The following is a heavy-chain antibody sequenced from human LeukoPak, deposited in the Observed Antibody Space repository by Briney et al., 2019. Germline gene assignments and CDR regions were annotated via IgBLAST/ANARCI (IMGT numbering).Heavy chain of an antibody. V-gene: IGHV4-30-4*08. D-gene: IGHD1-26*01. Sequence: PSETLSLTCTVSGGSISSGDYYWSWIRQPPGKGLEWIGYIYYSGSTYYNPSLESRVTISVDTSKNQFSLKLSSVTAADTAVYYCARGEGVLRFDPWGQGTLVTVSS. CDR3: ARGEGVLRFDP. J-gene: IGHJ5*02. CDR1: GGSISSGDYY. CDR2: IYYSGST.